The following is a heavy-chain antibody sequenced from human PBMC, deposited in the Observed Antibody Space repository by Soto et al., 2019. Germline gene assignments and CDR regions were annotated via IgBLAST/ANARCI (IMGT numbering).Heavy chain of an antibody. J-gene: IGHJ4*02. CDR2: ISAHNGKT. CDR1: GYIFTSYG. V-gene: IGHV1-18*01. D-gene: IGHD4-17*01. CDR3: ARGRYGDY. Sequence: QAHLVQSGPEVKKPGASVKVSCKGSGYIFTSYGIAWVRQAPGQGLEWMGWISAHNGKTEYAQKFQGRVTVTRDTSTSTAYLEVWSLRSDDTALYYCARGRYGDYWGQGALVTVSS.